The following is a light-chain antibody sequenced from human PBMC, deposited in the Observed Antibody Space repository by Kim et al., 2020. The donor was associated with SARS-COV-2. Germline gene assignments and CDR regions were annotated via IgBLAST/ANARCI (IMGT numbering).Light chain of an antibody. V-gene: IGKV3-15*01. Sequence: EIVMTQSPATLSVSPGERATLSCRASQSVGSNLAWYQQKPAQAPRLLIYGAFTRATGIPARFSGAGSGTEFTLTISSLQSEDFAVYYCQQYKSWPPLTFGGGTKVDIK. CDR3: QQYKSWPPLT. CDR2: GAF. J-gene: IGKJ4*01. CDR1: QSVGSN.